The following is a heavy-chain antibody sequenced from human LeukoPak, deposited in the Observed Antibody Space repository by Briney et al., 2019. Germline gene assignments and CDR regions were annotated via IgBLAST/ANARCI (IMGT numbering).Heavy chain of an antibody. CDR2: ISAYNGNT. Sequence: WASVKVSCKASGYTFTSYGISWVRQAPGQGLEWMGWISAYNGNTNYAQKLQGRVTMTTDTSTSTAYMELRSLRSDDTAVYYCARSYCSGGSCYSHFDYWGQGTLVTVSS. J-gene: IGHJ4*02. CDR1: GYTFTSYG. V-gene: IGHV1-18*01. D-gene: IGHD2-15*01. CDR3: ARSYCSGGSCYSHFDY.